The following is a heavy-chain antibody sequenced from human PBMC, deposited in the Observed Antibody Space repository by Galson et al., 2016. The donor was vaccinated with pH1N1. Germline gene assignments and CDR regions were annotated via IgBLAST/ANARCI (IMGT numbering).Heavy chain of an antibody. CDR1: GGSISSYY. D-gene: IGHD6-19*01. CDR3: ARGLAVAGTFCFDS. V-gene: IGHV4-59*08. Sequence: SETLSLTCTVSGGSISSYYWSWIRQPPGKELEWIGYIYYSGSTNSNPSLKSRVTMSVDTSKNQFSLKLTSVTAAATAVYYCARGLAVAGTFCFDSWGQGTLVTVSS. J-gene: IGHJ4*02. CDR2: IYYSGST.